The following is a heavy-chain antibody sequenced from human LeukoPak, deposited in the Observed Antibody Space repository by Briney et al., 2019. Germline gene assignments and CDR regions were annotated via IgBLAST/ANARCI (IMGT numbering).Heavy chain of an antibody. CDR2: IYYSGGT. J-gene: IGHJ4*02. CDR1: GGSISSYY. Sequence: SETLSLTCTVSGGSISSYYWSWIRQPPGKGLEWIGYIYYSGGTNYNPSLKSRVTISVDTSKNQFSLKLSSVTAADTAVYYCARQDFWSGYLGLCYFDYWGQGTLVTVSS. CDR3: ARQDFWSGYLGLCYFDY. V-gene: IGHV4-59*08. D-gene: IGHD3-3*01.